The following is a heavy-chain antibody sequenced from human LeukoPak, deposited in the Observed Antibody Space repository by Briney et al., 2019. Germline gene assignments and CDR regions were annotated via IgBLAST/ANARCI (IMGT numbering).Heavy chain of an antibody. CDR2: IKSKAHGGTT. D-gene: IGHD3-10*01. J-gene: IGHJ4*02. V-gene: IGHV3-15*05. CDR1: GFTFSNAW. Sequence: GGSLRLSCAAPGFTFSNAWMTWVRQAPGKGLEWVGRIKSKAHGGTTDYAAPVKGRFTISRDDSKNTLYLQMNSLKTEDTAMYFCTTQVRGVTFDYWGQGTLVTVSS. CDR3: TTQVRGVTFDY.